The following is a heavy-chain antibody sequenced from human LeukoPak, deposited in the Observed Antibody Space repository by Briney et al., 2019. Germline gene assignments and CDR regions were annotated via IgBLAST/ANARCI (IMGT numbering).Heavy chain of an antibody. CDR2: ISAYNGNT. J-gene: IGHJ1*01. CDR1: GYTFTSYG. V-gene: IGHV1-18*01. CDR3: ARDSVADSSGYYNAEYFQH. Sequence: ASVKVSCKASGYTFTSYGISWVRQAPGQGLEWMGWISAYNGNTNYAQRLQGRATMTTDTSTSTAYMELRSLRSDDTAVYYCARDSVADSSGYYNAEYFQHWGQGTLVTVSS. D-gene: IGHD3-22*01.